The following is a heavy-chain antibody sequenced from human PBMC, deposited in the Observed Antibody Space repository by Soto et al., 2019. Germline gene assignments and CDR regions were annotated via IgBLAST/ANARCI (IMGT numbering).Heavy chain of an antibody. CDR2: ISTYNGDT. J-gene: IGHJ6*02. V-gene: IGHV1-18*01. D-gene: IGHD1-26*01. CDR1: GYTFTTSG. CDR3: ARQGSWPYYYYGLDV. Sequence: ASVKVSCKASGYTFTTSGISWVRQAPGQGLEWMGWISTYNGDTNSAQKFQGRVTMTADTSTGTVYMELMSLKSDDTAVYYCARQGSWPYYYYGLDVWGQGTTVTSP.